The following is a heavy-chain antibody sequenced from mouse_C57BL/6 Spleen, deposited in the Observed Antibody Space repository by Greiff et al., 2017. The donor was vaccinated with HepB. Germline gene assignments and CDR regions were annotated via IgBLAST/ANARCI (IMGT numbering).Heavy chain of an antibody. CDR2: ISNGGGST. J-gene: IGHJ2*01. D-gene: IGHD4-1*01. V-gene: IGHV5-12*01. CDR1: GFTFSDYY. CDR3: ARWVTGFDY. Sequence: DVKLVESGGGLVQPGGSLKLSCAASGFTFSDYYMYWVRQTPEKRLEWVAYISNGGGSTYYPDTVKGRFTISRDNAKNTLYLQMSRLKSEDTAMYYCARWVTGFDYWGQGTTLTVSS.